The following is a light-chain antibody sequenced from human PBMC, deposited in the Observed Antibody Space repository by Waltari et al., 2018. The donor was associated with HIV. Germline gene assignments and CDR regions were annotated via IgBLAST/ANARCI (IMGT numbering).Light chain of an antibody. V-gene: IGKV4-1*01. CDR2: WAS. CDR1: RTVFFNSTHQNF. J-gene: IGKJ4*01. Sequence: DIVMTQSPDSLAVSLGERATVQCRSSRTVFFNSTHQNFLAWYQQKPGQSPKVLFYWASTRASGVPDRFTASGSGTDFSLTISGLQADDVAVYYCQQYFTIGPGFGGGTKLEIK. CDR3: QQYFTIGPG.